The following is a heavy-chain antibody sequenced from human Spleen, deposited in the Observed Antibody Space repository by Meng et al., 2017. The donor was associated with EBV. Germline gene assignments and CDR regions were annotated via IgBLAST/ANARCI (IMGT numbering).Heavy chain of an antibody. V-gene: IGHV4-34*01. D-gene: IGHD5-24*01. CDR3: ASSPGEMATVLDF. CDR2: VTHNGST. J-gene: IGHJ4*02. Sequence: HWGSGLVRPSETLSLACRFLADSFKDFTWSWVRQSPGRRLGWIGEVTHNGSTIYHPSLKSRVAISVDTSKKQFSLTLHSLTAADTGIYFCASSPGEMATVLDFWDRGTLVTVSS. CDR1: ADSFKDFT.